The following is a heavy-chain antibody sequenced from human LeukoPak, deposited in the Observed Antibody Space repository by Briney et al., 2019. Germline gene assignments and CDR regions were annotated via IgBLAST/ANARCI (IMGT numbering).Heavy chain of an antibody. J-gene: IGHJ3*01. CDR3: ARHEGGGFYSRSFDV. D-gene: IGHD2-15*01. Sequence: PSETLSLTCTVSGGSISSYYWSWIRQPPGKGLEWIGHIYYSGSTNYNPSLKSRVTISVDTSKNQFSLKLSSVTAADTAVYYCARHEGGGFYSRSFDVWGQGTLVTVSS. V-gene: IGHV4-59*01. CDR1: GGSISSYY. CDR2: IYYSGST.